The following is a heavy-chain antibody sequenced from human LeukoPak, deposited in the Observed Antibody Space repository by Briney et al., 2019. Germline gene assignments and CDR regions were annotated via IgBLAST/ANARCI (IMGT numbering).Heavy chain of an antibody. V-gene: IGHV3-74*01. CDR3: ANDFWSGYYSDPFDI. J-gene: IGHJ3*02. Sequence: GGSLRLSCAASGFTFSSYWMHWVRQAPGKGLVWASRINTDGNSTSYADSVKGRFTISRDNAKNTLYLQMNSLRAEDTAVYFCANDFWSGYYSDPFDIWGQGTMVTVSS. CDR1: GFTFSSYW. D-gene: IGHD3-3*01. CDR2: INTDGNST.